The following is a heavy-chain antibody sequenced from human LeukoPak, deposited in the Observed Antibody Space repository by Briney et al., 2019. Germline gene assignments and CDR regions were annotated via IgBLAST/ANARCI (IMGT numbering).Heavy chain of an antibody. D-gene: IGHD3-3*01. Sequence: ASVKFSCKASGYTFTTYGISWMRQAPGQGLEWVGWVSGHNGNKHCAQKLQGRVTMTTDTSTSTAYMELRSLRSDDTAVYFCARDTSYDFWSDPTELFDIWGQGTMVTVSS. CDR2: VSGHNGNK. CDR1: GYTFTTYG. J-gene: IGHJ3*02. V-gene: IGHV1-18*01. CDR3: ARDTSYDFWSDPTELFDI.